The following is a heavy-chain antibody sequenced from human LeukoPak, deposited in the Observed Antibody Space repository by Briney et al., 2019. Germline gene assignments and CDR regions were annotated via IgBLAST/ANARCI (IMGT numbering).Heavy chain of an antibody. D-gene: IGHD2-2*01. V-gene: IGHV4-34*01. CDR1: GGSFSGYY. CDR2: INNSGST. CDR3: ARDGDDRLDCSSTSCSCYYYYYYMDV. Sequence: SETLSLTCAVYGGSFSGYYWSWIRQPPGKGLEWIGEINNSGSTNYNPSLKSRATISVDTAKNQFSLKLSSVTAADTAVYYCARDGDDRLDCSSTSCSCYYYYYYMDVWGKGTTVTVSS. J-gene: IGHJ6*03.